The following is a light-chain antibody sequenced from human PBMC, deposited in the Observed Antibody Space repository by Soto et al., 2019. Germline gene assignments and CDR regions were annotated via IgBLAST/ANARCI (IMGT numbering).Light chain of an antibody. CDR1: TSNIGSNP. CDR3: EAWDERLNGPSYV. V-gene: IGLV1-44*01. CDR2: TNN. Sequence: QSVLTQPPSVSGTPGQTVTISCSGSTSNIGSNPVNWYQQLPGTAPRLLISTNNQRPSGVPDRFSGSRSGTSASLAISGLQSEDEADYYCEAWDERLNGPSYVFGTGTKVTVL. J-gene: IGLJ1*01.